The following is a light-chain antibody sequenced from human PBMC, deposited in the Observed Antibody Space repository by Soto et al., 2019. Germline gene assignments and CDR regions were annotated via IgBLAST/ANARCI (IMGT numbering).Light chain of an antibody. CDR1: QGISSY. CDR2: AAS. V-gene: IGKV1-9*01. Sequence: DIQLTQSPSFLSASVGDRVTITCRASQGISSYLAWYQQKPGKAPKLLIYAASTLQSGVPSRFSGSGYGTEFSLTISSLQPEDFATSYCQQLNSYPLTFGPGTRLEIK. CDR3: QQLNSYPLT. J-gene: IGKJ5*01.